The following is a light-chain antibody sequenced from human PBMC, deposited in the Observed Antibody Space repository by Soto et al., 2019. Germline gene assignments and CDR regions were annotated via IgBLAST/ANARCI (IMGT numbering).Light chain of an antibody. Sequence: QSALTQPASVSGSPGQSITISCTETTSDVGGYNFVSWYQHHPGKAPKLMIYNAFDRPSGVSNRFSGSKSGNTASLTISGLEAEDEAHYYCSSYTRGRVVFGGGTKLTVL. CDR2: NAF. V-gene: IGLV2-14*03. CDR3: SSYTRGRVV. J-gene: IGLJ3*02. CDR1: TSDVGGYNF.